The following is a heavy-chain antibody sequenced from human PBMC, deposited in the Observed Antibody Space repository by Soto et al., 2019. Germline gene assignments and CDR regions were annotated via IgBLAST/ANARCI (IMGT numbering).Heavy chain of an antibody. CDR1: GYSFTSYW. CDR2: IDPSDSYT. CDR3: AGETVVPAAIHYYYYGMDV. Sequence: GESLKISCKGSGYSFTSYWISWVRQMPGKGLEWMGRIDPSDSYTNYSPSFQGHVTISADKSISTAYLQWSSLKASDTAMYYYAGETVVPAAIHYYYYGMDVWGQGTTVTVSS. D-gene: IGHD2-2*01. V-gene: IGHV5-10-1*01. J-gene: IGHJ6*02.